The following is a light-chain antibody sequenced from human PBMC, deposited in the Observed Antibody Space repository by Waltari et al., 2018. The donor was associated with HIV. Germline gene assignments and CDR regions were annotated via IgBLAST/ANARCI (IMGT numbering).Light chain of an antibody. CDR3: AVWDDRLSGRL. CDR1: TSHVRTNH. Sequence: QSVLAQPRSVSGTRGQPVHISCSGRTSHVRTNHDYWFQQVTGLPPKILIYRKNQRPSGVPDRFSGSKSGTSASLAISGLRTEDEAEYYCAVWDDRLSGRLFGGGTKVTVL. J-gene: IGLJ2*01. V-gene: IGLV1-47*01. CDR2: RKN.